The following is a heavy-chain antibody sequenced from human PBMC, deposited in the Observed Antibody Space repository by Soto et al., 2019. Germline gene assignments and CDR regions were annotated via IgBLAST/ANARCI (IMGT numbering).Heavy chain of an antibody. CDR1: GFTFSSYA. J-gene: IGHJ4*02. CDR2: ISGSGGST. Sequence: GGSLRLSCAASGFTFSSYAMSWVRQAPGKGLEWVSAISGSGGSTYYADSVKGRFTISRDNSKNTLYLQMNSLRAEDTAVYYCARDVFHDPDYDYWGQGTLVTVSS. V-gene: IGHV3-23*01. CDR3: ARDVFHDPDYDY.